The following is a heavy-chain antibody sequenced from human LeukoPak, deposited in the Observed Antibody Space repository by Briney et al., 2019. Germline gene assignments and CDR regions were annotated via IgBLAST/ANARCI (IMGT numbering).Heavy chain of an antibody. Sequence: SETLSLTCAVSGGSISSGGYSWSWIRQPPGKGLEWIGYIYHSGSTYYNPSLKSRVTISADRSKNQFSLKLSSVTAADTAVYYCARGGVVTAMYDYWGQGTLVTVSS. J-gene: IGHJ4*02. CDR1: GGSISSGGYS. CDR3: ARGGVVTAMYDY. D-gene: IGHD2-21*02. V-gene: IGHV4-30-2*01. CDR2: IYHSGST.